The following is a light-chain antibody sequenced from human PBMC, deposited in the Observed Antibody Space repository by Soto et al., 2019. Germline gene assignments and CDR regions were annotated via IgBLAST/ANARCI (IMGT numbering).Light chain of an antibody. CDR1: SSNIGSHT. CDR2: NNN. V-gene: IGLV1-44*01. Sequence: QPVLTQPPSASGTPGQRVTISCSGSSSNIGSHTVNWYQQLPGTAPKLLIHNNNQRPSGVPDRFSGSKSGTSASLAISGLQSEDEADYYCAAWDDSLNGAVFGGGTKLTVL. J-gene: IGLJ2*01. CDR3: AAWDDSLNGAV.